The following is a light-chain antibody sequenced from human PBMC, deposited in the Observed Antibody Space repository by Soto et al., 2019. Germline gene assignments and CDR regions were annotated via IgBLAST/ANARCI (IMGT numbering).Light chain of an antibody. CDR2: DAS. V-gene: IGKV1-5*01. CDR1: QSISGW. J-gene: IGKJ5*01. CDR3: QQHNGYAPIT. Sequence: DIQMTQSPSTLSASVGDRVTITCRASQSISGWLAWYQQKPGKAPKLLIYDASTLETGVPSRFSGSGSGTEFTLTISRLQSDDFATYYCQQHNGYAPITLGQGTRLQI.